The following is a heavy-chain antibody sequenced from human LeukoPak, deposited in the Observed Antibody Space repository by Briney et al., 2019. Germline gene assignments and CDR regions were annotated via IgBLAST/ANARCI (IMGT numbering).Heavy chain of an antibody. D-gene: IGHD2-2*01. J-gene: IGHJ5*02. CDR3: ARHVLIVVVPAAPMDNWFDP. Sequence: SETLSLTCTVSGDSISSYYWGWIRQPPGKGLEWIGSIYYSGSTYYNPSLMSRVTISVDTSKNQFSLKLSSVTAADTAVYYCARHVLIVVVPAAPMDNWFDPWGQGTLVTVSS. CDR1: GDSISSYY. CDR2: IYYSGST. V-gene: IGHV4-39*01.